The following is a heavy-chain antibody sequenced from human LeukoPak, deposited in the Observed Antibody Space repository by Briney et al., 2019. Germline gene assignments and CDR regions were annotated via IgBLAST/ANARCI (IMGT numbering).Heavy chain of an antibody. D-gene: IGHD2-21*02. CDR3: ARGLSIVVVTAPTYYFDY. J-gene: IGHJ4*02. V-gene: IGHV1-69*13. CDR1: GYTFTDSY. CDR2: IIPIFGTA. Sequence: ASVKVSCKASGYTFTDSYIHWVRQAPGQGLEWMGGIIPIFGTANYAQKFQGRVTITADESTSTAYMELSSLRSEDTAVYYCARGLSIVVVTAPTYYFDYWGQGTLVTVSS.